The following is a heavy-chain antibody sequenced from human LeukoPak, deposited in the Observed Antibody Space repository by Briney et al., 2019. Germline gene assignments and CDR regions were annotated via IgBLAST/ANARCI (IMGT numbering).Heavy chain of an antibody. CDR2: INHSGST. CDR1: GGSFSGYY. CDR3: ARRAIAAAGDYFDY. D-gene: IGHD6-13*01. Sequence: SETLSLTCAVYGGSFSGYYWSWIRQPPGKGLEWIGEINHSGSTNYNPSLKSRVTISVDTSKNQFSLKLSSVTAADTAVYYCARRAIAAAGDYFDYWGQGTLVTVSS. V-gene: IGHV4-34*01. J-gene: IGHJ4*02.